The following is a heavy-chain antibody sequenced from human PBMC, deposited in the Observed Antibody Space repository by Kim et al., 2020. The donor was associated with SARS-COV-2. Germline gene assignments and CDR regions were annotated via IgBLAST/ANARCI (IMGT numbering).Heavy chain of an antibody. CDR3: AREGFDP. Sequence: IFGKAHSAQKFQGRVTITADESTSTAYMELSSLRSEDTAVYYCAREGFDPWGQGTLVTVSS. V-gene: IGHV1-69*01. J-gene: IGHJ5*02. CDR2: IFGKA.